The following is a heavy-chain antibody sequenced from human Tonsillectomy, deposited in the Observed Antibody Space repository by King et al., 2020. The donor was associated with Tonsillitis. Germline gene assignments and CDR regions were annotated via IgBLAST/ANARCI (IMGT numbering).Heavy chain of an antibody. V-gene: IGHV3-30*02. CDR3: AKIIGDGDNSGDY. D-gene: IGHD5-24*01. CDR1: GFTFSSYA. CDR2: IRYDGSNK. J-gene: IGHJ4*02. Sequence: VQLVESGGGVVQPGGSLRLSCAASGFTFSSYAMHWVRQAPGKGLEWVAFIRYDGSNKYYADSVKGRFTISRDKSKNTLYLQMNSLRAEDTAVYYCAKIIGDGDNSGDYWGQGTLVTVSS.